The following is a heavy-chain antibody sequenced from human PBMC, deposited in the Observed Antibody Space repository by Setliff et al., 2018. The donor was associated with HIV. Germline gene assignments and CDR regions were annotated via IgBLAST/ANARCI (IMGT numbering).Heavy chain of an antibody. D-gene: IGHD2-2*01. V-gene: IGHV4-39*01. J-gene: IGHJ2*01. CDR3: ARPADCSSTSCYLWYFDL. CDR2: IYYSGST. Sequence: ASETLSLTCTVSGGSISSSSYYWGWIRQPPGKGLEWIGSIYYSGSTYYNPSLKSRVTISVDTSKNQFSLKLSSVTAADTAVYYCARPADCSSTSCYLWYFDLWGRGTRGTVSS. CDR1: GGSISSSSYY.